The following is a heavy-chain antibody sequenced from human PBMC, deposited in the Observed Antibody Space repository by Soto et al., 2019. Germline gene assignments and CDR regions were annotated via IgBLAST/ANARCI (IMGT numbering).Heavy chain of an antibody. CDR3: ARSGYSFAWGY. Sequence: EVQLVESGGGLIPPGGSLRLSCADSGFVVNSAYMTWVRQAPGKGLEWLSMINSDGSTLYAESLKGRFTISRDNSKTRLDLQINSLRAEDTAMYYCARSGYSFAWGYWGQGTLVIVTS. CDR2: INSDGST. CDR1: GFVVNSAY. D-gene: IGHD5-18*01. V-gene: IGHV3-53*01. J-gene: IGHJ4*02.